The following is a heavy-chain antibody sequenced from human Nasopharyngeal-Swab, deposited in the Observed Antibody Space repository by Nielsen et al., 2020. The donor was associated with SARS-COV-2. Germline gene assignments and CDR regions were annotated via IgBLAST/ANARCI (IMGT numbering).Heavy chain of an antibody. CDR1: GFTFSDYY. D-gene: IGHD5-18*01. V-gene: IGHV3-11*01. CDR3: ARDSERYSYGYDYYYYGMDV. J-gene: IGHJ6*02. Sequence: LTCAASGFTFSDYYMSWIRQAPGKGLEWVSYISSSGSTIYYADSVKGRFTISRDNAKNSLYLQMNSLRAEDTAVYYCARDSERYSYGYDYYYYGMDVWGQGTTVTVSS. CDR2: ISSSGSTI.